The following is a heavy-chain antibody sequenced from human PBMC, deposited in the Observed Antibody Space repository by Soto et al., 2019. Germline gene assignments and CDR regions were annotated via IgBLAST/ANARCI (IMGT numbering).Heavy chain of an antibody. CDR2: ISGSGGST. D-gene: IGHD2-2*02. V-gene: IGHV3-23*01. CDR1: GFTFSSYA. J-gene: IGHJ4*02. Sequence: LRLSCAASGFTFSSYAMIWVRQAPGKGLEWVSAISGSGGSTYYADSVKGRFTISRDNSKNTLYLQMNSLRAEGTAVYYCAKDIVVVPAAILLDYWGQGTLVTVSS. CDR3: AKDIVVVPAAILLDY.